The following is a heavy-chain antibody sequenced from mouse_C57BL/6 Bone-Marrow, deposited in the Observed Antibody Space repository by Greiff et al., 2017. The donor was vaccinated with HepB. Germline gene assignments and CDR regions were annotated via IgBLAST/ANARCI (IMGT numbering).Heavy chain of an antibody. CDR1: GYTFTSYW. CDR2: IHPSDSDT. V-gene: IGHV1-74*01. CDR3: APFITTVVAPYAMDY. D-gene: IGHD1-1*01. Sequence: VKLQQPGAELVKPGASVKVSCKASGYTFTSYWMHWVKQRPGQGLEWIGRIHPSDSDTNYNQKFKGKATLTVDKSSSTAYMQLSSLTSEDSAVYYCAPFITTVVAPYAMDYWGQGTSVTVSS. J-gene: IGHJ4*01.